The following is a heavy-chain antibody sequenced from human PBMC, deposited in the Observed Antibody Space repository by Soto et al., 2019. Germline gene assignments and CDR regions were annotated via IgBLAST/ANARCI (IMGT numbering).Heavy chain of an antibody. V-gene: IGHV4-61*01. CDR1: GGSVSSGSYY. D-gene: IGHD3-3*01. CDR3: ARGSDYDFWSGYSNWFDP. Sequence: QVQLQESGPGLVKPSETLSLTCTVSGGSVSSGSYYWSWIRQRPGKVLEWIGYIYYSGSNNYNPPLTGRVPISVDNSKNQFSLKLSSVTAADTAVYYCARGSDYDFWSGYSNWFDPWGQGTLVTVSS. CDR2: IYYSGSN. J-gene: IGHJ5*02.